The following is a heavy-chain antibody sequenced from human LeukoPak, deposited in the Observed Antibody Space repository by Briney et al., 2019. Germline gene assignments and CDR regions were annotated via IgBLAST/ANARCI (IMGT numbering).Heavy chain of an antibody. J-gene: IGHJ4*02. CDR3: ARQPTVKRGAVASNFDY. D-gene: IGHD6-19*01. CDR1: GGLITTSIHY. Sequence: SETLSLTCSASGGLITTSIHYWAWIRQPPGKGLDWIASIYYNGITYYNASLESRVTMSVDTSTNQFSLRLRSVSAADTSVYYCARQPTVKRGAVASNFDYWGRGTLVTVSS. V-gene: IGHV4-39*01. CDR2: IYYNGIT.